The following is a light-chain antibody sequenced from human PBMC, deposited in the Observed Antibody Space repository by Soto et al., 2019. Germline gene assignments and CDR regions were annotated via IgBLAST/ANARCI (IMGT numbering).Light chain of an antibody. CDR1: QSVSSSY. V-gene: IGKV3-20*01. CDR3: QQLGT. Sequence: IVFTQCPGNQSLSPGERATLSFRASQSVSSSYLAWYQQKPGQAPRLLIYGASSRATGIPDRFSGSGSGTDFTLTISRLEPEDFAVYYCQQLGTFGQGTKVDIK. CDR2: GAS. J-gene: IGKJ1*01.